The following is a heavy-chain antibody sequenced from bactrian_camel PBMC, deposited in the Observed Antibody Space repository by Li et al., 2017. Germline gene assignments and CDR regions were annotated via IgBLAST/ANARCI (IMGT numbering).Heavy chain of an antibody. CDR1: GYNVASDC. CDR2: ISAGNT. Sequence: HVQLVESGGGSVQAGGSLRLSCRYSGYNVASDCVGWFRQVPGKDREGVAVISAGNTYYADSVKGRFTISQDNAKSTVYLQMNSLKPEDTAMYYCAAGRTTGWMVTSAMNRQYITTGARGPRSPSP. V-gene: IGHV3S56*01. D-gene: IGHD3*01. J-gene: IGHJ4*01. CDR3: AAGRTTGWMVTSAMNRQYITT.